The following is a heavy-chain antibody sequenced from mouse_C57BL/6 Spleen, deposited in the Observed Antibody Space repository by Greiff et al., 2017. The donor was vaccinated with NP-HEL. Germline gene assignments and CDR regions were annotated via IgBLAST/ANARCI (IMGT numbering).Heavy chain of an antibody. CDR1: GYTFTSYW. CDR2: IDPSDSYT. CDR3: ATAQALAWFAY. V-gene: IGHV1-69*01. J-gene: IGHJ3*01. D-gene: IGHD3-2*02. Sequence: QVQLQQPGAELVMPGASVKLSCKASGYTFTSYWMHWVKQRPGQGLEWIGEIDPSDSYTNYHQKFKGKSTLTVDKSSSTAYMQLRSLTSEDSAVYFCATAQALAWFAYWGQGTLVTVSA.